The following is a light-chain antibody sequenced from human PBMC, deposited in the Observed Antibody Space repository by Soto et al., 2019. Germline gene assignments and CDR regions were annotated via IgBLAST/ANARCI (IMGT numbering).Light chain of an antibody. CDR3: QQGYTTPLP. CDR1: QSVSSN. CDR2: AAS. J-gene: IGKJ1*01. V-gene: IGKV3-11*01. Sequence: ERGVRKAPSTLCLSQGERGTLYCRASQSVSSNLAWYQQKPGQAPRVLIYAASSLESGVPSRFSGSASGTDFTLTISSLQPEDFATYYCQQGYTTPLPFGQGTKVDIK.